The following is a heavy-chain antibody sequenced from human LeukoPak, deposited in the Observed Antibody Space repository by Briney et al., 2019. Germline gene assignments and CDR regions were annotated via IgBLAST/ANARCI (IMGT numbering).Heavy chain of an antibody. Sequence: KPGGSLRLSCAASGFTFSTYSMNWVRQAPGKGLEWVSSISSSSSYIYYADSVKGRFTISRDNAKNSLYLQMNGLRAEDTAVYYCARDDCSGGGCYSTFDYWGQGTLVTVSS. J-gene: IGHJ4*02. CDR3: ARDDCSGGGCYSTFDY. CDR2: ISSSSSYI. V-gene: IGHV3-21*01. D-gene: IGHD2-15*01. CDR1: GFTFSTYS.